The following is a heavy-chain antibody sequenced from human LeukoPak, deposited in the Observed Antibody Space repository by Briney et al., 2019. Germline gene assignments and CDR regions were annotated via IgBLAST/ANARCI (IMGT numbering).Heavy chain of an antibody. CDR2: FYYNGST. V-gene: IGHV4-39*01. D-gene: IGHD4-23*01. J-gene: IGHJ4*02. CDR1: GGSISSSSYY. Sequence: SETLSLTCTVSGGSISSSSYYWGWIRQPPGTGLEWIGSFYYNGSTYYNPSLKSRVTISVDTSKNQFSLKLSSVTAADTAVYYCARQYGAHSNFDYWGQGTLVTVSS. CDR3: ARQYGAHSNFDY.